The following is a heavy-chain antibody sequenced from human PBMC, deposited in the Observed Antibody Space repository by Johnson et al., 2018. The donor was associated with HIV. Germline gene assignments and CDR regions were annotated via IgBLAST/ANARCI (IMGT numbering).Heavy chain of an antibody. CDR1: GFIFSSYA. D-gene: IGHD1-26*01. Sequence: VLLVESGGGLVQPGGSLRLSCAASGFIFSSYAMHWVRQAPGKGLQYVSAISSNGGSTYYANSVKGRFTISRDNSRNTLYLQMGRLRVEDMAVYYCAREGSGSWGRKRGPVKADAFDIWGQGTMVTVSS. J-gene: IGHJ3*02. V-gene: IGHV3-64*01. CDR2: ISSNGGST. CDR3: AREGSGSWGRKRGPVKADAFDI.